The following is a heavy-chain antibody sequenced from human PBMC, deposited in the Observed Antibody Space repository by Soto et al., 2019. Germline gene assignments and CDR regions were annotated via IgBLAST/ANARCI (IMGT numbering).Heavy chain of an antibody. CDR1: GFTFDDYG. V-gene: IGHV3-9*01. CDR2: ISWDSASI. Sequence: GGSLRLSCAASGFTFDDYGMHWVRQAPGKGLEWVSGISWDSASIGYADSVKGRFTISRDNAKNSLYLQMNSLRTEDTALYYCAKDTSFSSGKSDYWGQGTLVTVSS. CDR3: AKDTSFSSGKSDY. J-gene: IGHJ4*02. D-gene: IGHD3-22*01.